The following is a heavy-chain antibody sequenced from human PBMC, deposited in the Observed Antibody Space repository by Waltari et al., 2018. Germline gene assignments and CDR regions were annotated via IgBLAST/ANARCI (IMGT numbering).Heavy chain of an antibody. Sequence: QVQVLESGGRVVHPGGSRRLACATYGLISNPHATNWVRQTPGQGLEWVAFIRYDGSFKDYADSVNSRFSISRDNSKNTLYLQMNDLRPEDTALYYCAKDGDYSLPGYDAFDIWGQGTMVTVSP. CDR2: IRYDGSFK. V-gene: IGHV3-30*02. CDR3: AKDGDYSLPGYDAFDI. D-gene: IGHD4-17*01. J-gene: IGHJ3*02. CDR1: GLISNPHA.